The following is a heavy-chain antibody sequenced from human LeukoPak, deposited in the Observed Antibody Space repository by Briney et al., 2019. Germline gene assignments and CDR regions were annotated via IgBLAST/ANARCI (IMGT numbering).Heavy chain of an antibody. Sequence: TESGPALVKPTQTLTLTCTFSGFSLSTSGMCVSWIRQPPGKALEWLALIDWDDDKYYSTSLKTRLTISKDTPKNQVVLTMTNMDPVDTATYYCARPYSGYDYNWFDPWGQGTLVTVSS. D-gene: IGHD5-12*01. V-gene: IGHV2-70*01. CDR2: IDWDDDK. CDR1: GFSLSTSGMC. CDR3: ARPYSGYDYNWFDP. J-gene: IGHJ5*02.